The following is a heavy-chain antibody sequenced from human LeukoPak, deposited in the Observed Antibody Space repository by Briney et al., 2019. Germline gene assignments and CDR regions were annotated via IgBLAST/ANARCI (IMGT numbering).Heavy chain of an antibody. V-gene: IGHV3-30*18. D-gene: IGHD7-27*01. CDR3: AKSLLTGERYYFDY. CDR1: GFTFSSYG. CDR2: ISYDGSNK. J-gene: IGHJ4*02. Sequence: TGGSLRLSCAASGFTFSSYGMHWVRQAPGKGLEWVAVISYDGSNKYYADSVKGRFTISRDNSKNTLYLQMNSLRAEDTGLYYCAKSLLTGERYYFDYWGPGILVTVSS.